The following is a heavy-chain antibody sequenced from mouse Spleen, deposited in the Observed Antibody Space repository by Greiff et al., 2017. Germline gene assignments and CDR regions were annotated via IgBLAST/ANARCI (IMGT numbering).Heavy chain of an antibody. CDR2: ISYDGSN. J-gene: IGHJ4*01. CDR3: ARASYGSSYWAMDY. CDR1: GYSITSGYY. V-gene: IGHV3-6*01. Sequence: VQLQQSGPGLVKPSQSLSLTCSVTGYSITSGYYWNWIRQFPGNKLEWMGYISYDGSNNYNPSLKNRISITRDTSKNQFFLKLNSVTTEDTPTYYCARASYGSSYWAMDYWGQGTSVTVSS. D-gene: IGHD1-1*01.